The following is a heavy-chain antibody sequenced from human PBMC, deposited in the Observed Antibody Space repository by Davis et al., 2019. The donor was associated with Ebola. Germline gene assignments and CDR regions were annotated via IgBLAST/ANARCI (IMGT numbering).Heavy chain of an antibody. CDR2: MNPNSGNT. Sequence: ASVKVSCKASGYTFTNYDVHWVRQGTGQGLEWIGWMNPNSGNTGYGQKFQGTVTMTRNTSISTAYMELSSLTSEDTAVYYCARAGPMIPNHLDYWGQGMLVTVSS. J-gene: IGHJ4*02. CDR1: GYTFTNYD. D-gene: IGHD3-22*01. V-gene: IGHV1-8*01. CDR3: ARAGPMIPNHLDY.